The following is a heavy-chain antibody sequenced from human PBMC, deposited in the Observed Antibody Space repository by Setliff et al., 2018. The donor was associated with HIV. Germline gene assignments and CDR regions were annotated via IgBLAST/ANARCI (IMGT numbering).Heavy chain of an antibody. CDR2: INAGNGNT. D-gene: IGHD4-4*01. CDR3: AREYHTEVTDTRVANYFDY. Sequence: GASVKVSCKASGYTFTSYAMHWVRQAPGQRLEWMGWINAGNGNTKYSQKFQGRVTITRDTSASTAYMELSSLRSEDTAVYYCAREYHTEVTDTRVANYFDYWGQGTLVTVSS. V-gene: IGHV1-3*01. J-gene: IGHJ4*02. CDR1: GYTFTSYA.